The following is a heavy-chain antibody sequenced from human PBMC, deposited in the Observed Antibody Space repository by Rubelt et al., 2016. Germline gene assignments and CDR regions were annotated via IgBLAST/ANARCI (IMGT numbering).Heavy chain of an antibody. CDR2: IIPNIGIA. CDR1: GGTFSSYA. J-gene: IGHJ3*02. Sequence: QVQLVQSGAEVKKPGSSVKVSCKASGGTFSSYAISWVRQAPDQGLARMGRIIPNIGIANYAHKLQGRGTITAGKSTSTAYMELSSLRSEDTAVYYCARDPRSYHAFDIWGQGTMVTVSS. CDR3: ARDPRSYHAFDI. D-gene: IGHD1-26*01. V-gene: IGHV1-69*04.